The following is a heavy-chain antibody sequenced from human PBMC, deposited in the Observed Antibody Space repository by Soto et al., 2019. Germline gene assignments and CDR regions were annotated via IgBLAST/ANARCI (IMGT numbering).Heavy chain of an antibody. CDR3: ARDRTTVTTFLYYYYGMDV. Sequence: QVQLVESGGGVVQPGRSLRLSCAASGFTFSSYAMHWVRQAPGKGLEWVAVISYDGSNKYYADSVKGRFTISRDNSKNTLYLQLNSLRAEDTAVYYCARDRTTVTTFLYYYYGMDVWGQGTTVTVSS. V-gene: IGHV3-30-3*01. CDR1: GFTFSSYA. D-gene: IGHD4-4*01. CDR2: ISYDGSNK. J-gene: IGHJ6*02.